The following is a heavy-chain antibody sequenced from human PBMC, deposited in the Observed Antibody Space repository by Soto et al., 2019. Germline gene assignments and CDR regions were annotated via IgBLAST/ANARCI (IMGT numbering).Heavy chain of an antibody. Sequence: QVQLVQSGAEVKKPESSVKVSCKAPGGTFSTYAISWVRQAPGQGLEWMGGIIPMFGTANYAQRFQDRVTITADESTNTVYMELISLRSEGTAVYFCASGIQLWLRRINNGYSGWGQGTLVTVSS. CDR1: GGTFSTYA. CDR2: IIPMFGTA. D-gene: IGHD5-18*01. J-gene: IGHJ4*02. V-gene: IGHV1-69*12. CDR3: ASGIQLWLRRINNGYSG.